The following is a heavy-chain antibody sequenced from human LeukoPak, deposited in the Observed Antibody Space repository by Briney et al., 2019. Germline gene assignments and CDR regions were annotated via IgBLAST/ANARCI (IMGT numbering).Heavy chain of an antibody. CDR3: ASSTRYDILTGALDY. D-gene: IGHD3-9*01. V-gene: IGHV1-3*01. J-gene: IGHJ4*02. Sequence: ASVKVSCKASGYTFTSYAMHWVRQAPGQRLEWMGWINAGNGNTKYPQKFQGRVTITRDTSASTAYMELSSLRSEDTAVYYCASSTRYDILTGALDYWGQGTLVTVSS. CDR1: GYTFTSYA. CDR2: INAGNGNT.